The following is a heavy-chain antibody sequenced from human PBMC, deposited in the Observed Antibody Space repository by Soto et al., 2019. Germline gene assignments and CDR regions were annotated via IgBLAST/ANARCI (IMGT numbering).Heavy chain of an antibody. V-gene: IGHV4-59*01. J-gene: IGHJ4*02. Sequence: QVQLQESGPGLVKPSETLSLTGTVSGGYISSYYSTLIRQPPGKGLEWIRYIYYSGITNYNPSLKSRVTISVDTSKNQFSLKLSSVTAADTAVYYCARVRREMATIPGAFDYWGQGTLVTVSS. CDR2: IYYSGIT. D-gene: IGHD5-12*01. CDR1: GGYISSYY. CDR3: ARVRREMATIPGAFDY.